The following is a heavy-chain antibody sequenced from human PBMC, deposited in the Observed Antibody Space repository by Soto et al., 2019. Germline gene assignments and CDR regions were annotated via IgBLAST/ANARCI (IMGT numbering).Heavy chain of an antibody. Sequence: EVQLVESGGGLVKPGGSLRLSCAASGFTFSNAWMNWVRQAPGKGLEWVGRIKSKTDGGKTDYAAPVKGRFTISRDGSKFTRYLQSNSLKARDTAVYYCTTHRVNMIRGVIRDFDYWGQGTLVTVSS. CDR2: IKSKTDGGKT. D-gene: IGHD3-10*01. V-gene: IGHV3-15*07. J-gene: IGHJ4*02. CDR3: TTHRVNMIRGVIRDFDY. CDR1: GFTFSNAW.